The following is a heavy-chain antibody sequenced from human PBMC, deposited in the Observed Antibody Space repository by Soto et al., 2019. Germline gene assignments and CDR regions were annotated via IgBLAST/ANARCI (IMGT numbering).Heavy chain of an antibody. D-gene: IGHD6-19*01. J-gene: IGHJ3*02. Sequence: PGESLKISCKGSGYSFTSYWIGWVRQMPGKGLEWMGIIYPGDSDTRYSPSFQGQVTISADKSISTAYLQWSSLKASDTAMYYCACTKQWLVRSLGGAFDIWGQGTMVTVSS. V-gene: IGHV5-51*01. CDR2: IYPGDSDT. CDR3: ACTKQWLVRSLGGAFDI. CDR1: GYSFTSYW.